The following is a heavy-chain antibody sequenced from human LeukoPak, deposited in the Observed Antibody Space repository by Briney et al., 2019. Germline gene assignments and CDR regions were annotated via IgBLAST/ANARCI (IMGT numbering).Heavy chain of an antibody. D-gene: IGHD6-13*01. Sequence: PWAPVKVSCKASGYTFTSYDINWVRQAPGQGLEWMGWISAYNGNTSYAQKLQGRVTMTTDTSTSTAYMELRSLRSDDTAVYYCARNIAAAGIMFDPWGQGTLVTVSS. CDR1: GYTFTSYD. CDR3: ARNIAAAGIMFDP. V-gene: IGHV1-18*01. CDR2: ISAYNGNT. J-gene: IGHJ5*02.